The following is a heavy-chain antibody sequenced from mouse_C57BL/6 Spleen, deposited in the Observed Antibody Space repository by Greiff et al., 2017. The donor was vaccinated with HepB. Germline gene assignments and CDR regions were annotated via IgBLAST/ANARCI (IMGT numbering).Heavy chain of an antibody. CDR3: ARAFYYYGSGAY. CDR2: IYPRSGNT. D-gene: IGHD1-1*01. Sequence: VQLQQPGAELARPGASVKLSCKASGYTFTSYGISWVKQRTGQGLEWIGEIYPRSGNTYYNEKFKGKATLTADKSSSTAYMELRSLTSEDSAVYFCARAFYYYGSGAYWGQGTLVTVSA. J-gene: IGHJ3*01. V-gene: IGHV1-81*01. CDR1: GYTFTSYG.